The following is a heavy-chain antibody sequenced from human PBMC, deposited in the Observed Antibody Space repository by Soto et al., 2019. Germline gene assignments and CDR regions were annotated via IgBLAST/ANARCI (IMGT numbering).Heavy chain of an antibody. D-gene: IGHD3-22*01. CDR2: IYWDDDK. V-gene: IGHV2-5*02. J-gene: IGHJ3*02. Sequence: QITLKESGPTLVKPTQTLTLTCTFSGFSLTTSGVGVGWIRQPPGKALEWLALIYWDDDKRYSPSLKSRLTITKDTSKNQVVLTMTNMDPVDTATYYCAHRRSDNSGHWNCGSFDIWGQGTMVTVSS. CDR3: AHRRSDNSGHWNCGSFDI. CDR1: GFSLTTSGVG.